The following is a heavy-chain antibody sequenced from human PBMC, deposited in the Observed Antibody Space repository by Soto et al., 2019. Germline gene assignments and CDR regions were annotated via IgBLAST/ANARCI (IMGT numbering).Heavy chain of an antibody. CDR2: IIPIFGTA. J-gene: IGHJ4*02. V-gene: IGHV1-69*05. CDR3: ARDLRMDIVATTLCYFDY. Sequence: SVKVSCKASGGTFSSYAISWVRQAPGQGLEWMGGIIPIFGTANYAQKLQGRVTMTTDTSTSTAYMELRSLRSDDTAVYYCARDLRMDIVATTLCYFDYWGQGTLVTVSS. CDR1: GGTFSSYA. D-gene: IGHD5-12*01.